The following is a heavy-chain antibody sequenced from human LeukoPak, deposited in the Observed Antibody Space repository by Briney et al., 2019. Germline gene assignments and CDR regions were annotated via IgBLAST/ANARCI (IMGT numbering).Heavy chain of an antibody. CDR3: ATGRYFARGEDYYYYGMDV. CDR2: FDPEDGET. CDR1: GYTLTELS. V-gene: IGHV1-24*01. D-gene: IGHD3-9*01. J-gene: IGHJ6*02. Sequence: ASVKVSCKVSGYTLTELSMHWVRQAPGKGLEWMGGFDPEDGETIYAQKFQGRVTMTEDTSTDTAYMELSSLRSEDTAVYYCATGRYFARGEDYYYYGMDVWGQGTTVTVSS.